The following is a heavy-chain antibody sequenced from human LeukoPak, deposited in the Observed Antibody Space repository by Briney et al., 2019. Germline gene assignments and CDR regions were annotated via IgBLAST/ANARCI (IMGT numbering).Heavy chain of an antibody. CDR1: GGFISSYY. D-gene: IGHD3-22*01. Sequence: SETLSLTCTVSGGFISSYYWSWIRQPPGKGLEWIGYIYYSGSTNYNPSLKSRVTISVDTSKNQFSLKLSSVTAADTAVYYCRGYNYYDRALVDYWGQGTLVTVSS. CDR2: IYYSGST. CDR3: RGYNYYDRALVDY. J-gene: IGHJ4*02. V-gene: IGHV4-59*01.